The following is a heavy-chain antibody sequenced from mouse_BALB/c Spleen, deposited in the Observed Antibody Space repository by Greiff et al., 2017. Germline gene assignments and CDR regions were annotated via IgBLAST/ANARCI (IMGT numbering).Heavy chain of an antibody. CDR2: INPNNGGT. D-gene: IGHD1-1*01. CDR1: GYTFTDYN. V-gene: IGHV1-18*01. J-gene: IGHJ4*01. CDR3: ARSTTPYYYAMDY. Sequence: VQLKESGPELVKPGASVKIPCKASGYTFTDYNMDWVKQSHGKSLEWIGDINPNNGGTIYNQKFKGKATLTVDKSSSTAYMELRSLTSEDTAVYYCARSTTPYYYAMDYWGQGTSVTVSS.